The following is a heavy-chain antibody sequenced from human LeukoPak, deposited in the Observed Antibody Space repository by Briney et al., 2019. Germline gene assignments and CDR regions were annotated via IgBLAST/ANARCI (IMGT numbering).Heavy chain of an antibody. CDR2: IYYSGST. Sequence: PSETLSLTCTVSGGSITSYYWSWIRQPPGKGLEWIGSIYYSGSTNYNPSLKSRVTISVDTSKNQSSLKLSSVTAADTAVYYCARDPPYYYYGMDVWGQGTTVTVSS. CDR3: ARDPPYYYYGMDV. CDR1: GGSITSYY. J-gene: IGHJ6*02. V-gene: IGHV4-59*12.